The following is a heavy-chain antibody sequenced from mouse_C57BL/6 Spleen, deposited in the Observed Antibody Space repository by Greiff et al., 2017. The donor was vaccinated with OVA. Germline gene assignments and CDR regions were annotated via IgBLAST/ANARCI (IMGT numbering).Heavy chain of an antibody. CDR1: GYTFTDYE. CDR3: TRRGIYYWYFDV. Sequence: VQLQQSGAELVRPGASVTLSCKAWGYTFTDYEMHWVKQTPVHGLEWIGAIDPETGGTAYNQKFKGKAILTADKSSSTAYMELRSLTSEDSAVYYCTRRGIYYWYFDVWGTGTTVTVSS. CDR2: IDPETGGT. J-gene: IGHJ1*03. V-gene: IGHV1-15*01.